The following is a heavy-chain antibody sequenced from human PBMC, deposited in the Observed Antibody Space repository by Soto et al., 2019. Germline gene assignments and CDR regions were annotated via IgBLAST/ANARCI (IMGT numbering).Heavy chain of an antibody. CDR3: ARALAGSAWQLDY. D-gene: IGHD6-19*01. Sequence: EVQLVESGGGLVQPGGSLRLSCAASGFTFSDHYMDWVRQAPGKGLEWVGRTRNKANSHTTEYAASVKGRFTISRDDSRNSLDLKMNSLKTEDTAVYYCARALAGSAWQLDYWGQGTLVTVSS. CDR1: GFTFSDHY. J-gene: IGHJ4*02. V-gene: IGHV3-72*01. CDR2: TRNKANSHTT.